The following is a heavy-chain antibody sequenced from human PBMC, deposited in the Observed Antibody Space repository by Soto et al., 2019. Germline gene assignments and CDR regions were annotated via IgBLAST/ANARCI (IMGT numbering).Heavy chain of an antibody. Sequence: QVQLQQWGTGLLKPSETLSLTCAVYGGSFRGYYWTWIRQPPGKGLEWIGEIDHSGSTNYNPSLKRRVTISVDTSKNQFSLQLASVTAADTAVYYCARVEYTYNYRGLDYWGQGTLVTVSS. D-gene: IGHD3-16*01. J-gene: IGHJ4*02. V-gene: IGHV4-34*01. CDR2: IDHSGST. CDR1: GGSFRGYY. CDR3: ARVEYTYNYRGLDY.